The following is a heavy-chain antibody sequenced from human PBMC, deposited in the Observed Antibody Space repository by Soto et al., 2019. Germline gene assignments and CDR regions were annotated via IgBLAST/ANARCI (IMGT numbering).Heavy chain of an antibody. V-gene: IGHV3-21*01. Sequence: GGSLRLSCAASGITFRSYSRSWVRQAPGKGLEWVASITSDSSDIYYEDSVKGRFTISRDNGENSLYLQMTSLGAEDTGVYYCATTYCSGGYCFSSEYWGQGVLVTVSS. J-gene: IGHJ4*02. D-gene: IGHD2-15*01. CDR1: GITFRSYS. CDR3: ATTYCSGGYCFSSEY. CDR2: ITSDSSDI.